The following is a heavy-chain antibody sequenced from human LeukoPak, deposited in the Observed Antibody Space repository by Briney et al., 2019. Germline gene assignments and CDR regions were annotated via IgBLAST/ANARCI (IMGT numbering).Heavy chain of an antibody. V-gene: IGHV4-59*12. Sequence: SETLSLTCTVSGGSISGYYWSWFRQPPGKGLEWIGYIYYSGNTNYNPSLESRVTISLDTSMNQFSLNLNFMTAADTAVYYCARIYGSYSPDYRGQGILVTVSS. D-gene: IGHD1-26*01. CDR1: GGSISGYY. CDR3: ARIYGSYSPDY. CDR2: IYYSGNT. J-gene: IGHJ4*02.